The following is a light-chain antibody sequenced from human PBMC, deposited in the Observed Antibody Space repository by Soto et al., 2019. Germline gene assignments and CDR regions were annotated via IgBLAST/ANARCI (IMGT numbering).Light chain of an antibody. CDR1: SSDVGAYDY. Sequence: QSALAQPPSASGSPGQSVTIACTGTSSDVGAYDYVSWYQQHPGKAPKLMIYEINKGPSGVPDRFSGSKSGNTVSLTVSGLQAEDEADYYCSSFAGSNNFPYVFGTGTRSPS. J-gene: IGLJ1*01. CDR2: EIN. CDR3: SSFAGSNNFPYV. V-gene: IGLV2-8*01.